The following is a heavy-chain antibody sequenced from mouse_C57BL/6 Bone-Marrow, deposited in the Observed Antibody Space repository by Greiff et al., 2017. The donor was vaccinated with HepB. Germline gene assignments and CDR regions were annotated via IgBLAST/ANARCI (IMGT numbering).Heavy chain of an antibody. CDR3: ARRGVTTYFDV. CDR1: GYTFTSYW. J-gene: IGHJ1*03. CDR2: INPSSGYT. V-gene: IGHV1-7*01. Sequence: VQLQQSGAELAKPGASVKLSCKASGYTFTSYWMHWVKQRPGQGLEWIGYINPSSGYTKYNQKFKYKATLTADKSSSTAYMQLSSLTYEDSAVYYCARRGVTTYFDVWGTGTTVTVSS. D-gene: IGHD2-2*01.